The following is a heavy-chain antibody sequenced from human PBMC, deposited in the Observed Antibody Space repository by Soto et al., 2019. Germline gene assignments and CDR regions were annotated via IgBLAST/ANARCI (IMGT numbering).Heavy chain of an antibody. CDR1: GFTFDNYA. Sequence: EVQLVESGGGLVQPGRSLRLSCAGSGFTFDNYAMHWVRQVAGKGLEWVSGIHGDSGHRVYGDSVKGRFTISRDNTKNSLYLQMNSLRPEDTALYYCARAPSVTGWDHFDYWGQGALVTVSS. D-gene: IGHD1-26*01. CDR3: ARAPSVTGWDHFDY. CDR2: IHGDSGHR. J-gene: IGHJ4*02. V-gene: IGHV3-9*01.